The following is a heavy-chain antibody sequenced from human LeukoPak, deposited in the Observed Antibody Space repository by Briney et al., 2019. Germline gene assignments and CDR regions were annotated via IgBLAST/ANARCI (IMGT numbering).Heavy chain of an antibody. V-gene: IGHV3-43D*03. CDR3: VAGATTAHFDY. Sequence: PGGSLRLSCAASGFTFDDYAMHWVRQAPGKGLEWVSLISWDGGSTYYADSVKGRFTISRDNSKNSLYLQMNSLRAEDTALYYCVAGATTAHFDYWGQGTLVTVSS. CDR1: GFTFDDYA. J-gene: IGHJ4*02. CDR2: ISWDGGST. D-gene: IGHD1-26*01.